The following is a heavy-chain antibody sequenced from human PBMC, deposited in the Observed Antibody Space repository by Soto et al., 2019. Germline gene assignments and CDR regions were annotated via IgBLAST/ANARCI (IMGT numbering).Heavy chain of an antibody. V-gene: IGHV4-59*01. Sequence: SETLSLTCTVSGGSISTYYWSWIRQPPGKGLEWIGYIYYSGSTNYNPSLRSRVTISADTSKDQFSLKLRSVTAADTAVYYCARGPRHDILTGYSYYFDYWGQGTQVTVSS. D-gene: IGHD3-9*01. J-gene: IGHJ4*02. CDR2: IYYSGST. CDR3: ARGPRHDILTGYSYYFDY. CDR1: GGSISTYY.